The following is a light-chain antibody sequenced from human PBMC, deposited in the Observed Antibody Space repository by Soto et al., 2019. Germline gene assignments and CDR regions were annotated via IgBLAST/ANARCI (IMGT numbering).Light chain of an antibody. CDR3: SSYTSTSTWV. J-gene: IGLJ2*01. CDR1: SSDVGSYNR. V-gene: IGLV2-18*02. CDR2: EVT. Sequence: QSALTQPPSVSGSPGQSVTISCTGTSSDVGSYNRVSWYQQPPGTAPKLMISEVTNRPSGVPDRFSGSKSGNTASLTISGLQAEDEADYYCSSYTSTSTWVFGGGTQLTVL.